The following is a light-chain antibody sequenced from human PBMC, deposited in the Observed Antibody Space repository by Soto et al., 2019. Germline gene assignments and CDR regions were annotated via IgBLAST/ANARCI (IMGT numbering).Light chain of an antibody. CDR2: DAS. CDR3: QQRSSWPPN. V-gene: IGKV3-11*01. CDR1: QGVSSH. J-gene: IGKJ4*01. Sequence: EIVLTQSPATLSLSPGERATLSCRASQGVSSHFAWYQQRPGQAPRLLIYDASNRATGVPARFSGSGSGTDFTLTISSLEPEDFAVYYCQQRSSWPPNFGGGTKVEIK.